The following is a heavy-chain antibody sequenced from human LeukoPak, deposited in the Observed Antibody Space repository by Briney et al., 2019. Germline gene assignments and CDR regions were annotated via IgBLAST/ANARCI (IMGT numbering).Heavy chain of an antibody. CDR3: AKEDGGLLWFGELLSFDY. D-gene: IGHD3-10*01. Sequence: GGSLRLSCAASGFTVSSNYMTWVRQAPGKGLEWVSVLYSGGSTYYADSVKGRFTISRDNSKNTLYLQMNSLRAEDTAVYYCAKEDGGLLWFGELLSFDYWGQGTLVTVSS. V-gene: IGHV3-53*01. CDR1: GFTVSSNY. CDR2: LYSGGST. J-gene: IGHJ4*02.